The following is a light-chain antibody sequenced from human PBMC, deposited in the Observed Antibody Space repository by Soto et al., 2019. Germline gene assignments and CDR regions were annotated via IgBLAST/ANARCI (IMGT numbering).Light chain of an antibody. J-gene: IGKJ4*01. CDR1: QSVSSN. V-gene: IGKV3-20*01. CDR2: DAS. Sequence: EKALTQSPVTLSLSPGERATLSCRASQSVSSNLAWYQQKPGQAPRLLIYDASNRATGIPDRFSGSGSGTDFTLTISRLEPEDFAVYYCQQYGSSLTFGGGTKVDIK. CDR3: QQYGSSLT.